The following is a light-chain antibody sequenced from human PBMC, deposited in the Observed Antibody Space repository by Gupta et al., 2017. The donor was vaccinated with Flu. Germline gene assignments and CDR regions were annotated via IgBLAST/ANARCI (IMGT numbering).Light chain of an antibody. V-gene: IGLV3-19*01. CDR1: SLRSYY. Sequence: SSELTQDPAVSVALGQTVRITCQGDSLRSYYASWYQHKPGQAPVLVIYGKNNRPSGIPDRFSGSSSGNTASLTITGAQAEDEADYYCNSRDSSGNHLVFGTGTKVTVL. CDR2: GKN. J-gene: IGLJ1*01. CDR3: NSRDSSGNHLV.